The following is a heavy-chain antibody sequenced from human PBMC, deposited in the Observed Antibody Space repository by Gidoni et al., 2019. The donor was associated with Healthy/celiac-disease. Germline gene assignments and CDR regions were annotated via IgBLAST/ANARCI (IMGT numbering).Heavy chain of an antibody. V-gene: IGHV5-51*01. J-gene: IGHJ3*02. CDR3: ARGYYDSSGYLDAFDI. CDR1: GYSFTIYW. D-gene: IGHD3-22*01. Sequence: EVQLVQSGAEVKKPGESLKISCKGSGYSFTIYWIGWVRQMPGKGLEWMGIISPGDSDTRYSPSFQGQVTISADKSISTAYLQWSSLKASDTAMYYCARGYYDSSGYLDAFDIWGQGTMVTVSS. CDR2: ISPGDSDT.